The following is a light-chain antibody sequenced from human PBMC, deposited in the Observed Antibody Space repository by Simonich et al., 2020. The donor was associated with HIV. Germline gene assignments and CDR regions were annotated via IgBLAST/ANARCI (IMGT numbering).Light chain of an antibody. CDR1: ALPKKY. V-gene: IGLV3-10*01. Sequence: SYELTQPPSVSVSPGQTARITCSGDALPKKYAYWYQRKSGQAPVLVIYEDSRRPPGIPEGFSGSSSGTVATLTISGAQVEDEADYYCYSTDSSGNHRVFGGGTKLTVL. CDR2: EDS. CDR3: YSTDSSGNHRV. J-gene: IGLJ2*01.